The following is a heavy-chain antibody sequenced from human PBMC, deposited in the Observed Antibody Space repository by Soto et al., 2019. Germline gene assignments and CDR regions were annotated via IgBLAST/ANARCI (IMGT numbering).Heavy chain of an antibody. V-gene: IGHV1-18*01. Sequence: QVQLLQPATEVEKPGASVRVSCKASGYTFSDSGVSWGRQAPGQGLEWMGWISGYNGQTNYAPKFKGRVTMTTDTATSTAYMELKRLRYDDTAVYFWARVDVSLDYRTTPCAHWGQGTLVTVSS. CDR3: ARVDVSLDYRTTPCAH. CDR1: GYTFSDSG. D-gene: IGHD3-10*01. CDR2: ISGYNGQT. J-gene: IGHJ4*02.